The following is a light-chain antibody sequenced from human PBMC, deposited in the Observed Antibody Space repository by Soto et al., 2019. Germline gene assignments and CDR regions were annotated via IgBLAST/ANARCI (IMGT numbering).Light chain of an antibody. J-gene: IGLJ1*01. CDR2: DVS. CDR1: SSDVGGYNY. Sequence: QSVLTQPASVSGSPGQSITISCTGTSSDVGGYNYVSWYQQHPGKGPTLMIYDVSKRPSGVSNRFSGSKSGNTASLTISGLQAEDEADYYCSSYTSSSTLYVFGTGTKVTVL. CDR3: SSYTSSSTLYV. V-gene: IGLV2-14*01.